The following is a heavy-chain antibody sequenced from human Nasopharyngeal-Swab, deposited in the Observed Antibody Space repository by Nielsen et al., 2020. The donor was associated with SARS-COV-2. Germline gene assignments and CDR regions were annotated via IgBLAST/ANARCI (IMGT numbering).Heavy chain of an antibody. V-gene: IGHV3-30*18. CDR3: AEDWASYGMDV. CDR1: GFTFSSYG. J-gene: IGHJ6*02. CDR2: ISYDGSNK. D-gene: IGHD3-16*01. Sequence: GESLMISCAASGFTFSSYGMHWVRQAPGKGLEWVAVISYDGSNKYYADSVKGRFTISRDNSKNTLYLQMNSLRAEDTAVYYCAEDWASYGMDVWGQGTTVTVSS.